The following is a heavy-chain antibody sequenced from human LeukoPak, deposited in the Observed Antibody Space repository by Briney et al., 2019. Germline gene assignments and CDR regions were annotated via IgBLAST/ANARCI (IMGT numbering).Heavy chain of an antibody. CDR2: IYHSGST. J-gene: IGHJ4*02. V-gene: IGHV4-38-2*01. Sequence: PSETLSLTCAVSGYSISSGDYWGWIRQPPGKGLEWIGSIYHSGSTHYNPSLKSRVTISVDTSKNQFSLKLSSVTAADTAVYYCARIQLWPLHYFDYWGQGTLVTVSS. D-gene: IGHD5-18*01. CDR1: GYSISSGDY. CDR3: ARIQLWPLHYFDY.